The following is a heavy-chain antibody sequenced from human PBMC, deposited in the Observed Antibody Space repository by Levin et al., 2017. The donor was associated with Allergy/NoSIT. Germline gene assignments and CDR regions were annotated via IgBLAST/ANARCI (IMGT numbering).Heavy chain of an antibody. CDR3: ARGYSYGSVIYSGYDYFEY. V-gene: IGHV4-38-2*01. J-gene: IGHJ4*02. CDR2: VYHSGRT. CDR1: GYSISSGYY. Sequence: KSSETLSLTCGVSGYSISSGYYWGWIRQPPGKGLEWIGSVYHSGRTYYNPSLRSRVTISVDTSKNQFSLNLNSVTAADTAVYHCARGYSYGSVIYSGYDYFEYWGQGTLVPVSS. D-gene: IGHD5-12*01.